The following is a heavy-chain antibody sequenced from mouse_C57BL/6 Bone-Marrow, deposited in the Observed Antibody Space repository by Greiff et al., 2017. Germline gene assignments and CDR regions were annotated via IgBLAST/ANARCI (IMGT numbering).Heavy chain of an antibody. D-gene: IGHD4-1*02. J-gene: IGHJ2*01. CDR1: GFTFTDYY. Sequence: EVKLMESGGGLVQPGGSLSLSCAASGFTFTDYYMSWVRQPPGKALEWLGFIRNKANGYTTEYSASVKGRFTISRDNSQSILYLQMNALRAEDSATYYCASPTGTDFDYWGQGTTLTVSS. V-gene: IGHV7-3*01. CDR3: ASPTGTDFDY. CDR2: IRNKANGYTT.